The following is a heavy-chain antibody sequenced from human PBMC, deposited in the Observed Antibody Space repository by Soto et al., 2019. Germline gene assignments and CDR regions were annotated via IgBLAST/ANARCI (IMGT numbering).Heavy chain of an antibody. CDR2: IIPIFGTA. CDR1: GGTFSSYA. V-gene: IGHV1-69*13. CDR3: ASRAMVRGVIINGSFDY. Sequence: ASVKVSCKASGGTFSSYAISWVRQAPGQGLEWMGGIIPIFGTANYAQKFQGRVTITADESTSTAYMELSSLRSEDTAVYHCASRAMVRGVIINGSFDYWGQGTLVTVSS. D-gene: IGHD3-10*01. J-gene: IGHJ4*02.